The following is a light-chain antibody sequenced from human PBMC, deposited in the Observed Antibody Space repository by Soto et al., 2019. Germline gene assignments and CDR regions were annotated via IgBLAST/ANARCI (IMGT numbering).Light chain of an antibody. CDR3: GSYAGSNSWV. J-gene: IGLJ3*02. V-gene: IGLV2-8*01. CDR2: EVT. CDR1: SSDVGRYNY. Sequence: QSALTQPPSASGSPGQSVTISCTGTSSDVGRYNYVSWYQQLPGKAPKLMIFEVTKRPSGVPDRFSGSKSGNTASLTVSGRQAEDEDDYYCGSYAGSNSWVFGGGTKVTVL.